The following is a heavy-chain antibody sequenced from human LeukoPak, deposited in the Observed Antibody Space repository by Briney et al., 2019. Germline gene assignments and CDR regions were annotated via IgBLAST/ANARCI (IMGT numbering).Heavy chain of an antibody. J-gene: IGHJ5*02. CDR2: IYYSGST. CDR3: ARVVGYCSSTSCLNWFDP. Sequence: SETLSLTCTVSGGSISSGDYYWSWIRQPPGKGLEWIGYIYYSGSTYYNPSLKSRVTISVDTPKNQFSLKLSSVTAADTAVYYCARVVGYCSSTSCLNWFDPWGQGTLVTVSS. D-gene: IGHD2-2*03. CDR1: GGSISSGDYY. V-gene: IGHV4-30-4*02.